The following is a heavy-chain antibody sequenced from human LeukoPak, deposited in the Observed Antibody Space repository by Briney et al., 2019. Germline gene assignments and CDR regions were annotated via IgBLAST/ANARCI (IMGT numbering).Heavy chain of an antibody. CDR2: FTSGGTT. J-gene: IGHJ3*02. CDR1: GFTSRSYA. CDR3: AKDLGGTWNWGFDI. Sequence: RGSLCPSCAASGFTSRSYATSWVRQAPGKGLEWVSVFTSGGTTYCTDSVKGRFTISRDNSKNTLYLQVNSLRAEDTALYYCAKDLGGTWNWGFDIWGQGTMVTVSS. D-gene: IGHD7-27*01. V-gene: IGHV3-23*01.